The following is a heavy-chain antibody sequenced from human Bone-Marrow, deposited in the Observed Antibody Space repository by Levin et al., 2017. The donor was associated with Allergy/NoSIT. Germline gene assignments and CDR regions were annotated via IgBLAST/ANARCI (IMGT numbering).Heavy chain of an antibody. CDR2: VSAFSGNT. Sequence: ASVKVSCKASGDTFSSNPITWVRQAPGQGLEWMGCVSAFSGNTKYAEQLQGRVTMTTDTSTSTAYMELRSLRSDDTAVYYCARVGLDEIRAFDIWGQGTMVAVSS. V-gene: IGHV1-18*01. CDR3: ARVGLDEIRAFDI. J-gene: IGHJ3*02. D-gene: IGHD3/OR15-3a*01. CDR1: GDTFSSNP.